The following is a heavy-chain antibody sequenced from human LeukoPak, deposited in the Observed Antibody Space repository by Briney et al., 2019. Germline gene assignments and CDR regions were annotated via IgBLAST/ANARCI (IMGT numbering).Heavy chain of an antibody. Sequence: PGGSLRLSCAASGFTFSSYWMHWVRQAPGKGLVWVSRINSDGSGTSYADSVKGRFTISRDNSKNTLYLQMNSLTVDDTAVYYCAKHIGYCSGGTCYYDYWGQGTLVTVSS. D-gene: IGHD2-15*01. V-gene: IGHV3-74*01. CDR3: AKHIGYCSGGTCYYDY. CDR2: INSDGSGT. CDR1: GFTFSSYW. J-gene: IGHJ4*02.